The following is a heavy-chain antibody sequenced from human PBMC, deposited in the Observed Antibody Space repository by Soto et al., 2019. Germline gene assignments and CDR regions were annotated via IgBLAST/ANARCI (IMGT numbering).Heavy chain of an antibody. Sequence: GGSLRLSCVASGFKLSHPWMTWVRQAAGKGLEWVGRIKSKTDGGTADYAAPVKGRATISRGDSKSIAYLQMNSLRAEDTAVYYCEAAAGTAVYYGMDVWGQGTTVTVSS. D-gene: IGHD6-13*01. CDR1: GFKLSHPW. CDR2: IKSKTDGGTA. CDR3: EAAAGTAVYYGMDV. V-gene: IGHV3-15*01. J-gene: IGHJ6*02.